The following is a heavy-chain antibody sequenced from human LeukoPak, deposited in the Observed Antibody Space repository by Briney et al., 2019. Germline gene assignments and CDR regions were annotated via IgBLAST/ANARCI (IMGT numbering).Heavy chain of an antibody. V-gene: IGHV5-51*01. CDR3: ARSGYYPHAFDI. J-gene: IGHJ3*02. CDR1: GGSISSYY. CDR2: IYPGDSDT. D-gene: IGHD2-15*01. Sequence: ETLSLTCTVSGGSISSYYWSWIRQPPGKGLEWMGIIYPGDSDTRYSPSFQGQVTISADKSITTAYLQWSSLKASDTAMFYCARSGYYPHAFDIWGQGTMVTVSS.